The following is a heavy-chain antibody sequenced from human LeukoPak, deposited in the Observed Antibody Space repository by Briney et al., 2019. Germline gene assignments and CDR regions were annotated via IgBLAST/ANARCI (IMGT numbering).Heavy chain of an antibody. CDR3: ARDLGSGSLYY. D-gene: IGHD1-26*01. CDR1: GYTFTSYA. Sequence: ASVKVSCKASGYTFTSYAIHWVRQAPGQRLEWLGWINTGNGDTRYSQTFQGRVTITSYTSASTAYMELSSLRSEDTAVYYCARDLGSGSLYYWGQGTLVTVSS. CDR2: INTGNGDT. V-gene: IGHV1-3*04. J-gene: IGHJ4*02.